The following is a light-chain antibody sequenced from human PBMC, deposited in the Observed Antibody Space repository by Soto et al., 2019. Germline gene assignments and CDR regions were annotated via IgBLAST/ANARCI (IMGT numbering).Light chain of an antibody. CDR2: AAS. CDR1: QGISSW. Sequence: DIQMTQSPSFVSASVGHRVTITCRASQGISSWLAWYQHKPGRAPKLLIHAASSLKSGVPSRFSGSGSGTDFTLTISSLQPEDFATYYCQQATSFPLTFGGGPEVEIK. V-gene: IGKV1-12*01. J-gene: IGKJ4*02. CDR3: QQATSFPLT.